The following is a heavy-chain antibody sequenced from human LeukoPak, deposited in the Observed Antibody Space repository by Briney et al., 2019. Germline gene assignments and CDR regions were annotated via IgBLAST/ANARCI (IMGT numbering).Heavy chain of an antibody. J-gene: IGHJ4*02. V-gene: IGHV3-30*18. CDR3: VNLGYSD. CDR2: ISYDGSNK. D-gene: IGHD5-12*01. CDR1: GFTFSSYG. Sequence: GGSLRLSCAASGFTFSSYGMHWVRQAPGKGLEWVAVISYDGSNKYYADSVKGRFTISRDNSKNTLYLQMNSLRVEDTAVYYCVNLGYSDGGQGTLVTVSS.